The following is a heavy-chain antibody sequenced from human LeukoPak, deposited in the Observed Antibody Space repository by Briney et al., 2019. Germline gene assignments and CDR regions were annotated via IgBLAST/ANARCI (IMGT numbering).Heavy chain of an antibody. D-gene: IGHD6-19*01. Sequence: PSETLSLTCAVSGGSFSSYHSSGFYWSWIRQPPGKGLEWLGQINQSRGTNYNPSLKSRLTISVDSSKNQFSLKLSSVTAADTAVYYCARRSSSGKKRSYWYFDLWGRGTLVTVSS. V-gene: IGHV4-34*01. CDR2: INQSRGT. J-gene: IGHJ2*01. CDR3: ARRSSSGKKRSYWYFDL. CDR1: GGSFSSYHSSGFY.